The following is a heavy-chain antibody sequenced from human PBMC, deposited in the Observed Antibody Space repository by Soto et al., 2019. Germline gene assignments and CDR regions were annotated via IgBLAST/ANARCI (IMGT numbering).Heavy chain of an antibody. D-gene: IGHD6-19*01. CDR2: ISYDGSNK. Sequence: GGSLRLSCAASGFTFSSYGMHWVRQAPGKGLEWVAVISYDGSNKYYADSVKGRFTISRDNSKNTLYLQMNSLRAEDTAVYYCAKELAGDPYFDYWGQGTLVTVSS. CDR1: GFTFSSYG. J-gene: IGHJ4*02. V-gene: IGHV3-30*18. CDR3: AKELAGDPYFDY.